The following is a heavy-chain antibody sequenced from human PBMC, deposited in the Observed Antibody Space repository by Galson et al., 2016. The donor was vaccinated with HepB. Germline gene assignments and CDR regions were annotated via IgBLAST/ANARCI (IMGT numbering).Heavy chain of an antibody. Sequence: SLRLSCAASGFTFTNYAMTWVRQAPGKGLEWISTINNNDDSTYYADSVQGRFTTSRAKSKNPLSLQMDSLRAEDTAVYYCTRGIRGSRAFDFWGQGTMVTVSS. CDR3: TRGIRGSRAFDF. V-gene: IGHV3-23*01. D-gene: IGHD2/OR15-2a*01. CDR2: INNNDDST. J-gene: IGHJ3*01. CDR1: GFTFTNYA.